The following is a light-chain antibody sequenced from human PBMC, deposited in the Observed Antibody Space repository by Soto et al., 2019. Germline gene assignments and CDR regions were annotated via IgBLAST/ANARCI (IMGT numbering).Light chain of an antibody. Sequence: DIQLTQSPSFLSASVGDRVSITCRASQDIGTYLAWYQQKPGQAPRLLIYASSTLETGVSSRFSGRESGTEFTLTVNSLQPEDFATYYGQHLKTYPPSFGGGTKVEVK. CDR1: QDIGTY. CDR3: QHLKTYPPS. CDR2: ASS. J-gene: IGKJ4*01. V-gene: IGKV1-9*01.